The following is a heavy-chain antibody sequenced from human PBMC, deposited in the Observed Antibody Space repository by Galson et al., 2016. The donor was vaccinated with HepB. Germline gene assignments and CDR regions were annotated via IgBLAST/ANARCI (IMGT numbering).Heavy chain of an antibody. D-gene: IGHD2-21*01. J-gene: IGHJ5*01. Sequence: SLRLSCAASGFTFRNYAMNWVRQDPGKGLEWVSTITTTGDTTYSADSVKGRFTVSRDNSRNTLYVQMDSLRAEDTAVYYCARSGGFCSGGACYPNWFDSWGQGTVVTVSS. V-gene: IGHV3-23*01. CDR3: ARSGGFCSGGACYPNWFDS. CDR1: GFTFRNYA. CDR2: ITTTGDTT.